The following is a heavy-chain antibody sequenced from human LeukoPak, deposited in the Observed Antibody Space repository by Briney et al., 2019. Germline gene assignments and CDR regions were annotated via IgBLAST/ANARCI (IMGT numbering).Heavy chain of an antibody. CDR2: IYHSGST. J-gene: IGHJ4*02. D-gene: IGHD3-10*01. CDR3: ARGGSVHYGSGSYGY. Sequence: SETLSLTCAVSGGSISSSNWWSWVRQPPGKGLEWIGEIYHSGSTNYNPSLKSRVTISIDTSKNRFSLKLSSVTAADTAVYYCARGGSVHYGSGSYGYWGQGTLVTVSS. CDR1: GGSISSSNW. V-gene: IGHV4-4*02.